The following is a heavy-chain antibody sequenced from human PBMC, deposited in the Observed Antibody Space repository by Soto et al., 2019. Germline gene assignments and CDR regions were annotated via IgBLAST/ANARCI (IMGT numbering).Heavy chain of an antibody. D-gene: IGHD2-2*01. CDR2: IWYDGSNK. V-gene: IGHV3-33*01. CDR3: ARGPTYCISTSCSVNWFDP. J-gene: IGHJ5*02. CDR1: GFTFSSYG. Sequence: GGSLRLSCAASGFTFSSYGMHWVRQAPGKGLEWVAVIWYDGSNKYYADSVKGRFTISRDNSKNTLYLQMNSLRAEDTAVYYSARGPTYCISTSCSVNWFDPWSQGTLVTVSS.